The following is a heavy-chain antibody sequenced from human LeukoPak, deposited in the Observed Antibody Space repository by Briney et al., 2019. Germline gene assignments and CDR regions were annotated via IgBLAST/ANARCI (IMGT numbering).Heavy chain of an antibody. V-gene: IGHV3-23*01. CDR1: GFTFSSYA. CDR2: ISTSGKT. Sequence: RGSLRLSCAASGFTFSSYAMSWVRQAPGKGLEWVSLISTSGKTHYADSVQGRFTISRDNSKNTLSLHMNSLRAEDTAVYYCARDLDSSGYYHVVDSWGQGALVTVSS. J-gene: IGHJ4*02. D-gene: IGHD3-22*01. CDR3: ARDLDSSGYYHVVDS.